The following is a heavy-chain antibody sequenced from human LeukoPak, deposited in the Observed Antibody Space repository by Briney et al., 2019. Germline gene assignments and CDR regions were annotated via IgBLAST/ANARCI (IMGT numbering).Heavy chain of an antibody. V-gene: IGHV3-23*01. CDR1: GFTFSSYG. Sequence: GGSLRLSCAASGFTFSSYGMSWVRQAPGKGLEGVSAISGSGGSTYYADSVKGRFTISRDNSKNTLYLQMNSLRAEDTAVYYCAKWQWDSSAAGGYWGQGTLVTVSS. D-gene: IGHD3-22*01. CDR2: ISGSGGST. J-gene: IGHJ4*02. CDR3: AKWQWDSSAAGGY.